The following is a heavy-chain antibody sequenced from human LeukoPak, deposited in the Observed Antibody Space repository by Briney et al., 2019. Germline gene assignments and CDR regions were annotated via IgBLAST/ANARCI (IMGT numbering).Heavy chain of an antibody. V-gene: IGHV4-39*02. CDR3: ARDRSLGLFDY. Sequence: SETLSLTCTVSGGSIRSSYYYWGWIRQPPGKGLEWIGSIYDSGSTYYNPSLKSRVTISVDTSKNQFSLKLNSVTAADTAVYYCARDRSLGLFDYWGQGTLVTVSS. CDR2: IYDSGST. J-gene: IGHJ4*02. CDR1: GGSIRSSYYY. D-gene: IGHD6-6*01.